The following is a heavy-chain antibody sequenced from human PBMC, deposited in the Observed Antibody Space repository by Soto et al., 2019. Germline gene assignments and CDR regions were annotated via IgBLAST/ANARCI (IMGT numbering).Heavy chain of an antibody. D-gene: IGHD2-8*01. Sequence: EVQLVESGGGLVKPGGSLRLSCVASGFTFSGYSINCVRQAPGKGLEWVSYISGPSIYIYYADSVKVRFTISRDNAKSAVYLQMKSLRAEDTAVYYCARGFRNGFNVWGQGTTVSVSS. J-gene: IGHJ6*02. CDR3: ARGFRNGFNV. V-gene: IGHV3-21*01. CDR1: GFTFSGYS. CDR2: ISGPSIYI.